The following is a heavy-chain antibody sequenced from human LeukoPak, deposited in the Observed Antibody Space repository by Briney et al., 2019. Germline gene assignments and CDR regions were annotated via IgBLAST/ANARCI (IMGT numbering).Heavy chain of an antibody. CDR2: INHSGST. CDR1: GGSFSGYY. CDR3: ARGPTRYSSSWYPHLYFHY. D-gene: IGHD6-13*01. Sequence: SETLSLTCAVYGGSFSGYYWSWVRQPPGKGLEWIGEINHSGSTNYNPSLTSGGTISVATSKNQFSLKLSSVTAADTAVYYCARGPTRYSSSWYPHLYFHYWGQGTLVTVSS. V-gene: IGHV4-34*01. J-gene: IGHJ4*02.